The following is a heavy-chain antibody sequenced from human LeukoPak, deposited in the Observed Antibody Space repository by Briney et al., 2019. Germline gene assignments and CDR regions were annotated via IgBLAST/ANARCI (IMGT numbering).Heavy chain of an antibody. Sequence: GGSLTLSCAASGLIFSNYATRWLRQATGKGLGWVSVIGGSGGWIHYTDSVKGRFTISRDNYKNTLYLQMNGLRVEDTAVYYCAKEGGTLWIQLWRFGDWGQGTLVTVSS. J-gene: IGHJ4*02. CDR1: GLIFSNYA. CDR3: AKEGGTLWIQLWRFGD. CDR2: IGGSGGWI. V-gene: IGHV3-23*01. D-gene: IGHD5-18*01.